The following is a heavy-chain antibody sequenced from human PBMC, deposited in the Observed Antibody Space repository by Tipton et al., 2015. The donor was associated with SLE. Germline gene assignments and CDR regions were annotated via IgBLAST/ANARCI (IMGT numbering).Heavy chain of an antibody. J-gene: IGHJ4*02. CDR2: IYPSGRI. V-gene: IGHV4-4*07. Sequence: TLSLTCTVSGDSISNYYWSWLRQPAGKGLEWIGRIYPSGRINYNPSLKSRVTVSLDPSKNQFSLKMTSVTAADTAVYYCARGQTTVEVVVAPPHFDYWGQGTLVTVSS. CDR1: GDSISNYY. D-gene: IGHD3-22*01. CDR3: ARGQTTVEVVVAPPHFDY.